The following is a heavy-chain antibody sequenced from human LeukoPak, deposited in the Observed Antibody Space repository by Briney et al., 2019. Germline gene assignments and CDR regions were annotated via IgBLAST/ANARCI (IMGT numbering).Heavy chain of an antibody. Sequence: GGSLRLSCAASGFTFSSYAMSWVRQAPGKGLEWVSSSAGSTKYADSVKGRFTISRDNSKNTLYLQMDSLRGEDTAVYYCAKSSRYYDSSGYYAFDIWGQGTMVTVSS. J-gene: IGHJ3*02. V-gene: IGHV3-23*01. CDR3: AKSSRYYDSSGYYAFDI. CDR2: SAGST. CDR1: GFTFSSYA. D-gene: IGHD3-22*01.